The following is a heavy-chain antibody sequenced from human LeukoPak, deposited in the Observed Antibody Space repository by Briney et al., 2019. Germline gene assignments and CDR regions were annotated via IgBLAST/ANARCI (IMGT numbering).Heavy chain of an antibody. CDR2: ISAYNGNT. CDR1: GYTFTSYG. Sequence: GASVKVSCKASGYTFTSYGISWVRQAPGQGLEWMGWISAYNGNTNYAQKLQGRVTMTTDTSTSTAYMELRSLRSDDTAVYYCAKHYDMLTGSQRAFDIWGQGTMVTVSS. D-gene: IGHD3-9*01. V-gene: IGHV1-18*01. J-gene: IGHJ3*02. CDR3: AKHYDMLTGSQRAFDI.